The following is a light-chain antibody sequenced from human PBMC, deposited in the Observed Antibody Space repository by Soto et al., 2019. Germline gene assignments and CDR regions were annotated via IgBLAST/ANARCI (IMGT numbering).Light chain of an antibody. V-gene: IGLV1-44*01. J-gene: IGLJ1*01. Sequence: QSALTQPHSASGTPGQRVTISCSGSSSNIGTSSVHWFQQLPGTAPKLLISTTNQRPSGVPERFSGSKSGTSASLAISGLQSEDEADYYCAAWDDSLNGHVFGTGTMVTVL. CDR3: AAWDDSLNGHV. CDR2: TTN. CDR1: SSNIGTSS.